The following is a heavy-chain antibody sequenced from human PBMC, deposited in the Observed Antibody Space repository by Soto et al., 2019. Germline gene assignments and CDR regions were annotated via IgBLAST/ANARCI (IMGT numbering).Heavy chain of an antibody. D-gene: IGHD3-9*01. CDR1: GGTFSSYA. V-gene: IGHV1-69*13. Sequence: GASVKVSCKASGGTFSSYAISWVRQAPGQGLEWMGGIIPIFGTANYAQKFQGRVTITADESTSTAYMELSSLRSEETAVYYCARVRDWSTPEGAFDIWGQGTMVTVSS. J-gene: IGHJ3*02. CDR3: ARVRDWSTPEGAFDI. CDR2: IIPIFGTA.